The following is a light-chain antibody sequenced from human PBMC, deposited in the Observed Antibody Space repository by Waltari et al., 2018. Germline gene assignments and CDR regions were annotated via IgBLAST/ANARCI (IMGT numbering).Light chain of an antibody. CDR2: TIN. CDR3: ASWDDKLNAWV. CDR1: SSNIGDNH. V-gene: IGLV1-47*01. J-gene: IGLJ3*02. Sequence: QSVVTQPPSASGTPGQRVTISCSGSSSNIGDNHVYWYQQVPGTAPKLLVHTINERPSGVPVRFTGSKSGTSASLAIYGLRSEDEADYYCASWDDKLNAWVIGGGTRLTVL.